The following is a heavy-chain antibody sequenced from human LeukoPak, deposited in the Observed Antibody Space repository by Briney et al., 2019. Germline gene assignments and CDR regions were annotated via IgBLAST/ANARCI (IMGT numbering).Heavy chain of an antibody. V-gene: IGHV1-2*02. D-gene: IGHD2-2*01. J-gene: IGHJ4*02. Sequence: GASVKVSCKPSGYTFTVNYLHWVRQAPGQGLEWVGWMNPNSGVTVYAQNVQGRVTMTRDTSISTAYMELSSLTSDDTAVYYCTRGAGTSWFDYWGQGSLVTVSS. CDR3: TRGAGTSWFDY. CDR2: MNPNSGVT. CDR1: GYTFTVNY.